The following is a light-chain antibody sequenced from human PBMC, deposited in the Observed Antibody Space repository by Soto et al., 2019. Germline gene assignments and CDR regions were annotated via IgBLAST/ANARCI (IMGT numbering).Light chain of an antibody. Sequence: QSVLTQPASVSGSPGQSITISCTGTSSDVGGYNYVSWYQQHPGKAPKLMIYEVSNRPSGVSNRFSGSKSGNTASLTISGLQAEAEADYYYSSYTSSSSYVFGTGTKLTVL. CDR2: EVS. V-gene: IGLV2-14*01. CDR3: SSYTSSSSYV. CDR1: SSDVGGYNY. J-gene: IGLJ1*01.